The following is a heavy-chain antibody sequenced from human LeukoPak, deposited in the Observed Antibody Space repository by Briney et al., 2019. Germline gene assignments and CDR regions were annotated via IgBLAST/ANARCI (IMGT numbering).Heavy chain of an antibody. CDR1: GGSISSYY. CDR2: IYYSGST. V-gene: IGHV4-59*01. D-gene: IGHD3-22*01. J-gene: IGHJ4*02. Sequence: SETLSLTCTVSGGSISSYYWSWIRQPPGKGLEWIGYIYYSGSTNYNPSLKSRVTISVDTSKNQFSLKLSSVTAADTAVYYCARGEEGYYDSSGYYLDYWGQGTLVTVSS. CDR3: ARGEEGYYDSSGYYLDY.